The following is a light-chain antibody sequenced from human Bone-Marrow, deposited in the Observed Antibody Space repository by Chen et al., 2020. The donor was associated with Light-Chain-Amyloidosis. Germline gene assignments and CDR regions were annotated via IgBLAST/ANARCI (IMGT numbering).Light chain of an antibody. Sequence: QSALTQPSSVSGSPGPSINISCTGTSSDVGSYNLVSWYQQHPGKAPKLMIYEVSKRPSGVSNRFSGSKSGNTASLTISGLQAEDEADYYCCSYAGSSTVVFGGGTKLTVL. V-gene: IGLV2-23*02. J-gene: IGLJ2*01. CDR1: SSDVGSYNL. CDR2: EVS. CDR3: CSYAGSSTVV.